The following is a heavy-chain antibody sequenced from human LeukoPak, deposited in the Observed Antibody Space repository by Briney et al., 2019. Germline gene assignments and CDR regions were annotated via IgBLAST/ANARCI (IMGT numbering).Heavy chain of an antibody. CDR3: ATRGSSSLVDY. D-gene: IGHD6-13*01. Sequence: ATVKISCKASRYTFTDYYMHWVQQAPGKGLEWMGRVDPEDGETIYAEKFQGRVTITADTSTDTAYMELSSLRSEDTAVYYCATRGSSSLVDYWGQGTLVTVSS. V-gene: IGHV1-69-2*01. J-gene: IGHJ4*02. CDR1: RYTFTDYY. CDR2: VDPEDGET.